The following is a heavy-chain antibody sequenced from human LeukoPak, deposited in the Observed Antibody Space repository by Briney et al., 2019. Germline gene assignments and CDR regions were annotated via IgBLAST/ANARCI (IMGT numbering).Heavy chain of an antibody. V-gene: IGHV3-74*03. Sequence: GGSLRLSCVASGFTFNSNWMHWVRQAPGKGLVWVSRISGDGSTTAYADPVKGRFTISRDNAKNTLYLQMNSLRAEDTAVYYCARDRGYSYGLCDYWGQGTLVTVSS. D-gene: IGHD5-18*01. CDR1: GFTFNSNW. J-gene: IGHJ4*02. CDR3: ARDRGYSYGLCDY. CDR2: ISGDGSTT.